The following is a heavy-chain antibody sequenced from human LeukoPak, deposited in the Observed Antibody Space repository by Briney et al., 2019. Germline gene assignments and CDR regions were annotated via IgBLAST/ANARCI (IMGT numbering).Heavy chain of an antibody. CDR2: ISSSSSYR. Sequence: GGSLRLSCAASGFTLSSYSMNWVRQAPGKGLEWVSSISSSSSYRYYADSVKGRFTISRDNAKNSLYLQMNSLRAEDTAVYYCARGERGYSYGCCYMDVWGKGTTVTISS. D-gene: IGHD5-18*01. CDR1: GFTLSSYS. V-gene: IGHV3-21*04. CDR3: ARGERGYSYGCCYMDV. J-gene: IGHJ6*03.